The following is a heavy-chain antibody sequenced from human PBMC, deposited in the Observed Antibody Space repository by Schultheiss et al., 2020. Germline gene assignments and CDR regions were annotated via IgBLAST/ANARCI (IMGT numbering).Heavy chain of an antibody. CDR3: ARDSPGTMVRGLRRESCFDY. CDR1: GFTFSSYS. V-gene: IGHV3-21*01. Sequence: GESLKISCAASGFTFSSYSMNWVRQAPGKGLEWVSSISSSSSYIYYADSVKGRFTISRDNAKNSLYLQMNSLRAEDTAVYYCARDSPGTMVRGLRRESCFDYWGQGTLVTVSS. CDR2: ISSSSSYI. D-gene: IGHD3-10*01. J-gene: IGHJ4*02.